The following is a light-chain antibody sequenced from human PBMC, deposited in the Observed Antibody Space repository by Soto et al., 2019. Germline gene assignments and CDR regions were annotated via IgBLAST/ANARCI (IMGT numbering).Light chain of an antibody. CDR1: TSNIGSHT. CDR2: TNN. CDR3: ATWDDSLKGV. J-gene: IGLJ1*01. V-gene: IGLV1-44*01. Sequence: QSVLTQPPSASGTNGKRVTISCSGRTSNIGSHTVNWYQHLPGTAPKLLIPTNNQRPSGVPDRFSGYKSGSSASLVISGLQAEDEADYYCATWDDSLKGVFGTGTKLTVL.